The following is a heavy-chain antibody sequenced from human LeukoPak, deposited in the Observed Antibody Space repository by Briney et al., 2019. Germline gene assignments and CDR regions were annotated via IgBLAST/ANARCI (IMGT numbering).Heavy chain of an antibody. Sequence: SETLSLTCTVSGSSISSGDYYWSWIRQPPGKGLEWIVYIYYSGSTYYNPSLKSRVTISVDTSKNQFSLKLSSVTAADTAVYYCATQQWLVREVVYWGQGTLVTVSS. CDR3: ATQQWLVREVVY. J-gene: IGHJ4*02. V-gene: IGHV4-30-4*08. CDR1: GSSISSGDYY. CDR2: IYYSGST. D-gene: IGHD6-19*01.